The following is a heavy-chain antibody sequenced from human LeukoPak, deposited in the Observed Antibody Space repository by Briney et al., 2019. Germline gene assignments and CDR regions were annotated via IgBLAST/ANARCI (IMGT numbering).Heavy chain of an antibody. V-gene: IGHV5-51*01. Sequence: GESLKISCKGSGYSFTHFRLGWVRQIPGKGLDWMGIIYPADSDTVYSPSFQGQVTISADKSTSTAYLQWSSLKASDTAMYYCARYSVAGARYDAFDIWGQGTMVTVSS. J-gene: IGHJ3*02. CDR1: GYSFTHFR. CDR3: ARYSVAGARYDAFDI. CDR2: IYPADSDT. D-gene: IGHD6-13*01.